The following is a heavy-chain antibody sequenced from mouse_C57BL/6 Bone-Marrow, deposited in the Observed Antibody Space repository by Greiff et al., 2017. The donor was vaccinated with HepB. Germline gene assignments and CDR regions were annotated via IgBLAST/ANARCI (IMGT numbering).Heavy chain of an antibody. V-gene: IGHV1-26*01. Sequence: EVQLQQSGPELVKPGASVKISCKASGYTFTDYYMNWVKQSHGKSLEWIGDINPNNGGTSYNQKFKGKATLTVDKSSSTAYMELRSLTSEDSAVYYCARRLYYYGSSPVLDVWGTGTTVTVSS. CDR2: INPNNGGT. CDR1: GYTFTDYY. D-gene: IGHD1-1*01. J-gene: IGHJ1*03. CDR3: ARRLYYYGSSPVLDV.